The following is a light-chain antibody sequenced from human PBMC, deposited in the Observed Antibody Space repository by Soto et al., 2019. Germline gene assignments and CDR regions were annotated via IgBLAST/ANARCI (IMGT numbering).Light chain of an antibody. CDR1: QRVSSY. V-gene: IGKV1-39*01. CDR3: QQSYTTPSWT. J-gene: IGKJ1*01. Sequence: DIQLIQSPSSLSASVGDRVTITCHTSQRVSSYLNWYQQKPGKAPKLLINAVSTLHSGVPSRFSGSGSETDFTLTISSLQPEDSGTYYCQQSYTTPSWTFGKGTKVEI. CDR2: AVS.